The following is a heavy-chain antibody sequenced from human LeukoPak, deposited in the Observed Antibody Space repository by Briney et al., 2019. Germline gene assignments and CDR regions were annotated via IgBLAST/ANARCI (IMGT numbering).Heavy chain of an antibody. D-gene: IGHD3-10*01. J-gene: IGHJ1*01. Sequence: SETLSLTCTVSGGSISSYYWSWIRQPPGKGLEWVGYISYSGSTNYNPSLKSRVTISLDTSKNQFSLKLSSVTAADTAVYYCARHCYGSGSYWFQHWGQGTLVTVSS. CDR1: GGSISSYY. CDR3: ARHCYGSGSYWFQH. V-gene: IGHV4-59*08. CDR2: ISYSGST.